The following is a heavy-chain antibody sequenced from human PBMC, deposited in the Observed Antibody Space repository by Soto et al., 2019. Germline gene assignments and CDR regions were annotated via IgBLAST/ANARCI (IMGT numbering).Heavy chain of an antibody. J-gene: IGHJ4*02. V-gene: IGHV4-30-2*02. D-gene: IGHD3-3*01. Sequence: SETLSLTCAVSGGSISSGGYSWSWLRQPPGKGLEWIGYIFHSGNTYYNPSLKSRVSLSVDRSNNQFSLNLGSVTAADMAVYFSGRDFGYFDFWGQGTLVTVSS. CDR1: GGSISSGGYS. CDR2: IFHSGNT. CDR3: GRDFGYFDF.